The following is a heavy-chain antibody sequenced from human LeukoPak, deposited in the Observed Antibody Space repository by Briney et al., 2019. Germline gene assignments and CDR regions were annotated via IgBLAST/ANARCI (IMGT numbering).Heavy chain of an antibody. V-gene: IGHV4-59*12. D-gene: IGHD5-24*01. CDR1: GGSISSYY. Sequence: SETLSLTCTVSGGSISSYYWGWLRQPPGKELEWLASVYYTGSTHYNPSLKSRVTISVDTSKNQFSLKVTFVTAADTAVYYCVRRDGARVFDSWGQGTIVTVSS. CDR2: VYYTGST. J-gene: IGHJ3*02. CDR3: VRRDGARVFDS.